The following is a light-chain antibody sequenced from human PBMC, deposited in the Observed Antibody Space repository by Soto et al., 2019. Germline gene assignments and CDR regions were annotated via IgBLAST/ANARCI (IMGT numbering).Light chain of an antibody. J-gene: IGKJ1*01. CDR1: QSVGNNY. CDR2: GAS. V-gene: IGKV3-20*01. Sequence: EIVLTQSPGILSLSPGERATLSCRASQSVGNNYLAWYQQKPGQAPRLLIYGASSRSTGIPDRFSGSGCGTDFTLTISRLEPEDFAVFYCHQSGSSPQTFDQGTKVEMK. CDR3: HQSGSSPQT.